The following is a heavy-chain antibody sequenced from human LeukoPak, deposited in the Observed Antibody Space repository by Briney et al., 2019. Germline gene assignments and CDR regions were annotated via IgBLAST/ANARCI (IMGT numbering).Heavy chain of an antibody. CDR1: GYTFTSYY. J-gene: IGHJ3*02. CDR3: AREGHRSSSLLGAFDI. CDR2: INPTGGTT. D-gene: IGHD6-13*01. Sequence: ASVKVSCKASGYTFTSYYIHWVRQAPGQGPEWMGIINPTGGTTSYAQKFQGRVTMTRDTSTSTVYMELSSLRSEDTAAYHCAREGHRSSSLLGAFDIWGQGTMVTVSS. V-gene: IGHV1-46*01.